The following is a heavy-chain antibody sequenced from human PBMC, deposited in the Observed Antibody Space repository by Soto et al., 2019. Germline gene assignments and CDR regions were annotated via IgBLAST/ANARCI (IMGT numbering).Heavy chain of an antibody. CDR1: GFSFSNAW. CDR3: TTAPHYDYVWGSSY. CDR2: IKSKTVGGTI. V-gene: IGHV3-15*01. Sequence: EVQLVESGGGLVKPGGSLRLSCAVSGFSFSNAWMSWVRQAPGKGLEWLGRIKSKTVGGTIDYAAPVKGRFSIARDDSKNTLYLQMNSLKTEDTAIYYCTTAPHYDYVWGSSYWGQGTLVTVSS. D-gene: IGHD3-16*01. J-gene: IGHJ4*02.